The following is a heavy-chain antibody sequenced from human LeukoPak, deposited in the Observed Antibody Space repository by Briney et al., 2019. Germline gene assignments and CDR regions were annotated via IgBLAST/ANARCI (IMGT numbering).Heavy chain of an antibody. CDR1: GFTVSSDY. J-gene: IGHJ3*01. V-gene: IGHV3-53*01. CDR3: ARYCSDISCYSFDV. CDR2: IYTGGST. Sequence: GGSLRLSCAASGFTVSSDYMSWVRQAPGKRLEWVSVIYTGGSTYYADSVKGRFTISRDNSKNTLCLQMNSLRAEDTAVYYCARYCSDISCYSFDVWGQGTMVTVSS. D-gene: IGHD2-2*01.